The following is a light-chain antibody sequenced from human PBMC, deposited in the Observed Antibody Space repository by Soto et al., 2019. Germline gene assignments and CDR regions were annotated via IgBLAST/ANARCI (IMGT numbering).Light chain of an antibody. V-gene: IGKV3-20*01. Sequence: EIVLTHSPGTLSLSPGERATLSCRASQSVSSSFLAWYQQKPGQAPRLLIYGASSRATGIPDRFSGSGSGTDFTLTISRLEPEDFAVYYCQQYGSSPWTFGQGTKVEI. CDR1: QSVSSSF. CDR3: QQYGSSPWT. J-gene: IGKJ1*01. CDR2: GAS.